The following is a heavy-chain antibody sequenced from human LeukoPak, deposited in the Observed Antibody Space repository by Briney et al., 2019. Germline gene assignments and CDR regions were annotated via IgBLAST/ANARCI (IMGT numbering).Heavy chain of an antibody. CDR1: GGSFSGYY. J-gene: IGHJ4*02. Sequence: PSETLSLTCAVYGGSFSGYYWSWIRQPPGKGLEWIGEINHSGSTNYNPSLKSRVTISVDTSKNQFSLKLSSVTAADTAVYYCARSAVLRYFVPRRSYFDYWGQGTLVTVSS. CDR2: INHSGST. V-gene: IGHV4-34*01. CDR3: ARSAVLRYFVPRRSYFDY. D-gene: IGHD3-9*01.